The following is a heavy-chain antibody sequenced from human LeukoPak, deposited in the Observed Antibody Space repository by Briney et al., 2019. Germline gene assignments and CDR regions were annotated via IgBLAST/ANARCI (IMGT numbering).Heavy chain of an antibody. Sequence: PVGSLRLSCAASGFTFSSHDMHWVRQATGKGLEWVSAIGTAGDTYYPGSVKGRFTISRENAKNSLYLEMNSLRAGDTAVYYCARVGGWVGDYYYYYMDVWGKGTTVTVSS. CDR3: ARVGGWVGDYYYYYMDV. CDR2: IGTAGDT. D-gene: IGHD3-10*01. J-gene: IGHJ6*03. V-gene: IGHV3-13*01. CDR1: GFTFSSHD.